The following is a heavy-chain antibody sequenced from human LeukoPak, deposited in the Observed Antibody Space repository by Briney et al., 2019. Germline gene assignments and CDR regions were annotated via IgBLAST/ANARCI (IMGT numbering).Heavy chain of an antibody. Sequence: GGSLRLSCAASGFTFSSYGMHWVRQAPGKGLEWVAFIRYDGSNKYYADSVKGRFTISRDNSKNTLYLQMNSLRAEDTAVYYCAKEWGYSYGFGGYFDYWGQGTLVTVSS. J-gene: IGHJ4*02. CDR2: IRYDGSNK. CDR1: GFTFSSYG. V-gene: IGHV3-30*02. CDR3: AKEWGYSYGFGGYFDY. D-gene: IGHD5-18*01.